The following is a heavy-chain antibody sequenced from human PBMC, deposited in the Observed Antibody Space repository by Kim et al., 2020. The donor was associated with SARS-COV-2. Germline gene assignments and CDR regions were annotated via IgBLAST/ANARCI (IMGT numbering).Heavy chain of an antibody. V-gene: IGHV4-59*08. D-gene: IGHD1-26*01. Sequence: NYNPSLKSRVTISVDTSKNQFSLKLSSVTAADTAVYYCARLRRSDWYFDLWGRGTLVTVSS. J-gene: IGHJ2*01. CDR3: ARLRRSDWYFDL.